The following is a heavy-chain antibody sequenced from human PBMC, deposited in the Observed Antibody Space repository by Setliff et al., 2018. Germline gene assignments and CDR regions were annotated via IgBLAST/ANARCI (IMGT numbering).Heavy chain of an antibody. CDR1: GGSISSYY. V-gene: IGHV4-4*07. D-gene: IGHD2-15*01. CDR2: IYTSGST. CDR3: ARDEVNCSGSKCYSGFDS. Sequence: SETLSLTCTVSGGSISSYYWSWIRQPAGKGLEWIGRIYTSGSTNYNPSLKSRVTMSVDTSKNQFSLKLSSVTAADTAVYYCARDEVNCSGSKCYSGFDSWGQGTLVTVSS. J-gene: IGHJ4*02.